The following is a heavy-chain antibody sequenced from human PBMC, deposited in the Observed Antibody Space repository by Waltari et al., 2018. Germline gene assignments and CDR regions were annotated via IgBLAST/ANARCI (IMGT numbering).Heavy chain of an antibody. CDR1: GFTFSSYA. CDR3: ASPGIAVAGTFDY. J-gene: IGHJ4*02. V-gene: IGHV3-30*01. Sequence: QVQLVESGGGVVQPGRSLRLSCAASGFTFSSYAMHWVRRAPGKGLEGVAGISDDGSNKYYADSVKGRFTISRDNSKNTRYLQMNSLRAEDTAVYYCASPGIAVAGTFDYWGQGTLVTVSS. CDR2: ISDDGSNK. D-gene: IGHD6-19*01.